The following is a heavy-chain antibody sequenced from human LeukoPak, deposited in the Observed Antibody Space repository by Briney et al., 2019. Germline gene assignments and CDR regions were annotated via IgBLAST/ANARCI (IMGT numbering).Heavy chain of an antibody. Sequence: SETLSLTCTVSGYSISSGYYWGWIRQPPGKGLEWIGSIYHSGSTYYNPSLKSRVTISVDTSKNQFSLKLSSVTAADTAVYYCARGRLWRLSIWGQGTMVTVSS. CDR2: IYHSGST. V-gene: IGHV4-38-2*02. CDR1: GYSISSGYY. D-gene: IGHD3-16*01. J-gene: IGHJ3*02. CDR3: ARGRLWRLSI.